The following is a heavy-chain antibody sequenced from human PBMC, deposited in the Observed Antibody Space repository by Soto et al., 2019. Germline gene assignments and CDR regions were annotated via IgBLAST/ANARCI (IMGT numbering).Heavy chain of an antibody. CDR1: GFTFSSYS. CDR3: ARDGGSLPY. V-gene: IGHV3-48*02. D-gene: IGHD1-26*01. Sequence: EVQLVESGGGLVQPGGSLRLSCAASGFTFSSYSMNWVRQARGKGLEWVSYVSSSSSTIYYANSVKGRFTISRDNAKNSLYLHMNSMIDDDPAVYYCARDGGSLPYWGQGTLVTVSS. J-gene: IGHJ4*01. CDR2: VSSSSSTI.